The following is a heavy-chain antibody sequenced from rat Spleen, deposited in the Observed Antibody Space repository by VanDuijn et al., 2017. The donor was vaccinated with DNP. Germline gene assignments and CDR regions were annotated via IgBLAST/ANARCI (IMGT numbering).Heavy chain of an antibody. CDR1: GFTFSTAW. CDR2: IKAKSNNYAT. V-gene: IGHV6-6*01. D-gene: IGHD1-10*01. J-gene: IGHJ2*01. Sequence: EVQLVESGGDLVQPGNSLKLSCATSGFTFSTAWMYWYRQFPEKRLEWVARIKAKSNNYATDYTESVKGRFTISRDDSKSSIYLQMNNLKEEDTAIYYCAGTPNYKGYWGQGVMVTVSS. CDR3: AGTPNYKGY.